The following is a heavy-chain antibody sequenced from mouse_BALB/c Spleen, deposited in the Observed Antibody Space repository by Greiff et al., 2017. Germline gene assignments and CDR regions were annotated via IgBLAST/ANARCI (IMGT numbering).Heavy chain of an antibody. CDR1: GFTFSSYA. CDR2: ISSGGGST. CDR3: AREIYYYGSSYDY. J-gene: IGHJ2*01. Sequence: EVMLVESGGGLVKPGGSLKLSCAASGFTFSSYAMSWVRQTPEKRLEWVASISSGGGSTYYPDTVKGRFTISRDNAKNTLYLQMSSLKSEDTAMYYCAREIYYYGSSYDYWGQGTTLTVSS. D-gene: IGHD1-1*01. V-gene: IGHV5-12-1*01.